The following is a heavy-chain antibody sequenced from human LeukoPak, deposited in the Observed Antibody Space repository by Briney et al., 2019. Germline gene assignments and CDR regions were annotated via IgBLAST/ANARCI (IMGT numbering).Heavy chain of an antibody. CDR1: GFTFSNYA. V-gene: IGHV3-23*01. CDR2: ISGSGGST. D-gene: IGHD3-3*01. Sequence: GGSLRLSCAASGFTFSNYAMSWVRQAPGKGLEWVSAISGSGGSTYYADSVKGRFTISRDNSKNTLYLQMNSLRAEDTAVYYCAKDMGDLRFLEWLLSPYFDSWGQGTLVTVSS. J-gene: IGHJ4*02. CDR3: AKDMGDLRFLEWLLSPYFDS.